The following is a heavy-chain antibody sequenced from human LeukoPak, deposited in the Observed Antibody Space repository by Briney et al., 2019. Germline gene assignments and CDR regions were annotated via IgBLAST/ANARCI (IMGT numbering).Heavy chain of an antibody. Sequence: PPGGSLRLSCAASEFTFSSYSMNWVRQAPGKGLEWVSYITNSGNSKSYADSVKGRFTITRDNAENSLYLQMNSLKVEDTAIYYCATYDSWSGYNIAYWGQGTLVTVSS. D-gene: IGHD3-3*01. J-gene: IGHJ4*02. CDR2: ITNSGNSK. CDR1: EFTFSSYS. V-gene: IGHV3-48*04. CDR3: ATYDSWSGYNIAY.